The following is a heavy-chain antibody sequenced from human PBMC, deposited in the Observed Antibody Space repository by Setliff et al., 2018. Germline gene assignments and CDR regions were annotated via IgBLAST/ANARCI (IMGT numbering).Heavy chain of an antibody. J-gene: IGHJ6*02. D-gene: IGHD3-16*01. CDR2: INHSGST. V-gene: IGHV4-34*01. CDR3: SRQEGGYYYYGMDV. CDR1: GGSFSTYY. Sequence: SETLSLTCAVYGGSFSTYYWSWIRQPPGKGLEWIGEINHSGSTNYNPSLKSRVTISVDTSKNQFSLKLSSVTAADTAVYYCSRQEGGYYYYGMDVWGQGTTVTVSS.